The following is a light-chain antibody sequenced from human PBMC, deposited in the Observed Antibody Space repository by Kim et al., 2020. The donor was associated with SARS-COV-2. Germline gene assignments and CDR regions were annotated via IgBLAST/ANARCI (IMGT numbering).Light chain of an antibody. CDR2: GAS. Sequence: LSPGERATLSCRASHSVSSSYLAWYQQKPGQAPRLLIHGASSRATGIPDRFSGSGSGTDFTLTISRLEPEDFAVYYCQQYGSSPYTFGQGTKLEI. CDR3: QQYGSSPYT. V-gene: IGKV3-20*01. CDR1: HSVSSSY. J-gene: IGKJ2*01.